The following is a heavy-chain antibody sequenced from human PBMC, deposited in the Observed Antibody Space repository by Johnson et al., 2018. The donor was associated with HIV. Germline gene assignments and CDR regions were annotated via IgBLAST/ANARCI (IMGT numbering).Heavy chain of an antibody. CDR1: GFTFSAYP. V-gene: IGHV3-30-3*01. CDR3: AKGGGEWELWCAFDI. Sequence: QVQLVESGGGVVQPGKSLRLSCAGTGFTFSAYPMHWVRQTPAKGLAWMAIISYDGANADYADSVKGRFTISRDNSKNTLYLQMNSLRAEDTAVYYCAKGGGEWELWCAFDIWGQGTMVTVSS. CDR2: ISYDGANA. D-gene: IGHD1-26*01. J-gene: IGHJ3*02.